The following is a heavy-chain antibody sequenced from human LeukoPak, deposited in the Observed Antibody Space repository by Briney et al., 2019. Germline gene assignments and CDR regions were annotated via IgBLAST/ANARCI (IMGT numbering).Heavy chain of an antibody. Sequence: ASVKVSCKASGYTFTGYYIHWVRQAPGQGLEWMGWIHPHSGGTKYAQKFQGRVTLTWDTSMSTVYMELSRLRSDDTAVYYCAMQENSLFDYWGQGTLVTVSS. CDR1: GYTFTGYY. V-gene: IGHV1-2*02. CDR2: IHPHSGGT. CDR3: AMQENSLFDY. D-gene: IGHD1-7*01. J-gene: IGHJ4*02.